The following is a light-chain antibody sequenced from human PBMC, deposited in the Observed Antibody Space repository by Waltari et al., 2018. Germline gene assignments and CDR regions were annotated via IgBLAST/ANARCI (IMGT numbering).Light chain of an antibody. Sequence: QSALAQPASVSGSPGQSITISCTGSNRAVGSYNLVSWYQQHPGKAPKLIIYEVTKMASGISDRFSGSKSGNTASLTISGLQAGDEGDYYCCSYAGISTWVFGGGTKVTVL. CDR3: CSYAGISTWV. J-gene: IGLJ3*02. CDR2: EVT. CDR1: NRAVGSYNL. V-gene: IGLV2-23*02.